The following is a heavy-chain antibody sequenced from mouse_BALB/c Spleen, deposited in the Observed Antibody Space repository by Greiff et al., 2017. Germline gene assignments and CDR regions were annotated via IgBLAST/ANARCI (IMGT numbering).Heavy chain of an antibody. CDR3: AREITYYAMDY. Sequence: VQLQQSGPELVKPGASVKMSCKASGYTFTSYVMHWVKQTPGQGLEWIGYINPYNDGTKYNEKFKGKATLTSDKSSSTAYMELSSLTSEDSAVYYCAREITYYAMDYWGQGTSVTVSS. CDR1: GYTFTSYV. J-gene: IGHJ4*01. D-gene: IGHD2-4*01. CDR2: INPYNDGT. V-gene: IGHV1-14*01.